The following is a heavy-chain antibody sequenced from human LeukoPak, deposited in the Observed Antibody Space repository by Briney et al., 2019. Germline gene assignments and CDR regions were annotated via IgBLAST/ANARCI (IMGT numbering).Heavy chain of an antibody. V-gene: IGHV3-30-3*01. CDR2: ISYDESNK. D-gene: IGHD6-13*01. CDR3: ARDAQKRQQSATPLDY. J-gene: IGHJ4*02. CDR1: GFTFSSYA. Sequence: GGSLRLSCAASGFTFSSYAMHWVRQAPGKGLEWVAVISYDESNKYYADSVKGRFTISRDNSKNTLYLQMNSLRAEDTAVYYCARDAQKRQQSATPLDYWGQGTLVTVSS.